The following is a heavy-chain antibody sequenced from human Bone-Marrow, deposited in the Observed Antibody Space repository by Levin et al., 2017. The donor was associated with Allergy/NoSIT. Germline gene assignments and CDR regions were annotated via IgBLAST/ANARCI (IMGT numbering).Heavy chain of an antibody. V-gene: IGHV3-9*01. J-gene: IGHJ4*02. CDR1: GFTFDDYA. CDR2: ISWNSGSI. CDR3: AKMSVRCSGGRCYSGDLDY. Sequence: PGGSLRLSCVGSGFTFDDYAMHWVRQAPGKGLEWVSGISWNSGSIGYADSVKGRFTISRDNSKNTLLLQLSSLRAEDTALYYCAKMSVRCSGGRCYSGDLDYWGQGTLVSVSS. D-gene: IGHD2-15*01.